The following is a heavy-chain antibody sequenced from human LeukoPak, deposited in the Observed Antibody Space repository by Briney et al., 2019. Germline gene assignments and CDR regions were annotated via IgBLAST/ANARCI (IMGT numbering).Heavy chain of an antibody. CDR2: INPSGGST. CDR3: ARAYLAVARGNWFDP. CDR1: GYTFTSYD. Sequence: EASVKVSCKASGYTFTSYDTNWVRQAPGQGLEWMGIINPSGGSTSYAQKFQGRVTMTRDMSTSTVYMELSSLRSEDTAVYYCARAYLAVARGNWFDPWGQGTLVTVSS. D-gene: IGHD6-19*01. J-gene: IGHJ5*02. V-gene: IGHV1-46*01.